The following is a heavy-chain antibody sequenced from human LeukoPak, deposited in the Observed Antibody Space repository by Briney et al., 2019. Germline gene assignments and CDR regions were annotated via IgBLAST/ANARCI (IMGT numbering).Heavy chain of an antibody. V-gene: IGHV3-9*03. CDR3: AKARYCSSTSSYWDY. CDR2: ISWNSGRV. CDR1: GFTFDDYA. Sequence: GRSLRLSCAASGFTFDDYAIYWVRQAPGKGLEGVSGISWNSGRVGYADSVKGRVSISRDNAKNSLYLQMNSLRAEDMALYYCAKARYCSSTSSYWDYWGQGTLVTVSS. J-gene: IGHJ4*02. D-gene: IGHD2-2*01.